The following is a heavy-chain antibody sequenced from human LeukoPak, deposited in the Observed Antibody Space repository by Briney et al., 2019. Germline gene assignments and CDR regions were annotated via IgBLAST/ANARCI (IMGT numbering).Heavy chain of an antibody. CDR2: IYYSGST. CDR1: GGSISPYY. D-gene: IGHD4-23*01. V-gene: IGHV4-59*08. CDR3: ARQNGGNPFDY. J-gene: IGHJ4*02. Sequence: SETLSLTCTVSGGSISPYYWSWIRQPPGKGLEWIGYIYYSGSTNYNPSLKSRVTISVDTSKNQSSLKLSSVTAADTAVYYCARQNGGNPFDYWGQGTLVTVSS.